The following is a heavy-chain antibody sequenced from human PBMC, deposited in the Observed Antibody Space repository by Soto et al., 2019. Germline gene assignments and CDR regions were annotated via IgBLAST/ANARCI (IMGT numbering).Heavy chain of an antibody. V-gene: IGHV1-18*01. CDR1: GGTFSSYA. D-gene: IGHD6-6*01. J-gene: IGHJ4*02. CDR2: ISTYSVNT. Sequence: GASVKVSCKASGGTFSSYAISWVRQAPGQGLEWMGWISTYSVNTKYPQKLQGRVTMTTDTSTSTAFMELKNLRSDDTAVYYCARGGSSSSDFDYWGQGTLVTVSS. CDR3: ARGGSSSSDFDY.